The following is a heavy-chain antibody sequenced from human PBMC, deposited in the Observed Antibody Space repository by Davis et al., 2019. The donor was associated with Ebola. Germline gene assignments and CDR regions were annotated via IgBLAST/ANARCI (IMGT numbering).Heavy chain of an antibody. CDR2: INWNGGST. V-gene: IGHV3-20*04. D-gene: IGHD3-16*02. J-gene: IGHJ6*02. CDR1: GFTFDDYG. Sequence: GGSLRLSCAASGFTFDDYGMSWVRQAPGKGLEWVSGINWNGGSTGYADSVKGRFTISRDNAKNSLYLQMNSLRAEDTALYYCAKDIDDYYYYGMDVWGQGTTVTVSS. CDR3: AKDIDDYYYYGMDV.